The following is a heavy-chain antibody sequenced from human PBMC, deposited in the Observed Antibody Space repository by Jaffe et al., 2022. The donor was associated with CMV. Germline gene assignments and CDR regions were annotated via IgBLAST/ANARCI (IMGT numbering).Heavy chain of an antibody. V-gene: IGHV4-59*01. D-gene: IGHD3-10*01. CDR1: GGSISSYY. CDR3: ARGAWFGELPPYYYYYYYMDV. Sequence: QVQLQESGPGLVKPSETLSLTCTVSGGSISSYYWSWIRQPPGKGLEWIGYIYYSGSTNYNPSLKSRVTISVDTSKNQFSLKLSSVTAADTAVYYCARGAWFGELPPYYYYYYYMDVWGKGTTVTVSS. CDR2: IYYSGST. J-gene: IGHJ6*03.